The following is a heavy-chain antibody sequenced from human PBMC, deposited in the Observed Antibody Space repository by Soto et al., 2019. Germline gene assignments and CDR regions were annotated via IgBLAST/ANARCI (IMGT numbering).Heavy chain of an antibody. V-gene: IGHV1-8*01. CDR2: MNPNSGGT. Sequence: QVQLVQSGAEVRKPGASVKVSCKASGYTFSTYEITWVREATGQGLEWMGWMNPNSGGTIYAQQFQGRVSMTANTSISTAYLELSSLIAEDPGVYYCASGGLVYGGSDYWCPGTLVTVSS. J-gene: IGHJ4*02. CDR3: ASGGLVYGGSDY. CDR1: GYTFSTYE. D-gene: IGHD3-3*01.